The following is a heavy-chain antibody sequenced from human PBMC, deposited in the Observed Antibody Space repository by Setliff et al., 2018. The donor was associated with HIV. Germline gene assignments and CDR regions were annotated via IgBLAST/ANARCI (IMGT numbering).Heavy chain of an antibody. CDR2: IYPNSGDT. Sequence: ASMKVSCKASGYTFTGYYIHWVRQAPGQGLEWMGWIYPNSGDTKYAQKFQGRVTMTRDTSISTAYMELSWLSSDDTAVYYCARDRPGDGGNYQIDYWGQGTLVTVSS. CDR3: ARDRPGDGGNYQIDY. J-gene: IGHJ4*02. CDR1: GYTFTGYY. D-gene: IGHD4-4*01. V-gene: IGHV1-2*02.